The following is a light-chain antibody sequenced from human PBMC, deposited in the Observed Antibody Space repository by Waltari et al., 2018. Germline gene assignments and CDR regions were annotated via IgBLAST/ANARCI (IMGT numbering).Light chain of an antibody. V-gene: IGKV1-9*01. CDR1: QDIGSH. J-gene: IGKJ5*01. CDR3: QQHSSYPIT. Sequence: DIQLNQSPSFLSASVGDRFTITCRASQDIGSHLAWDQKNPGKAPKLLVYGASTWGSGVPARFSGSGSGTDFTLTISSLQPEDFAAYYCQQHSSYPITFGQGTRLEI. CDR2: GAS.